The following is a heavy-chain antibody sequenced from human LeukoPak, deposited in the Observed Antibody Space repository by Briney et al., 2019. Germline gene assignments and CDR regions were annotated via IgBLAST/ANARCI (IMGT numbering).Heavy chain of an antibody. CDR3: ARAKYCSSTSCYVSGKLDY. D-gene: IGHD2-2*01. Sequence: PSETLSLTCAVYGGSFSGYCWSWNRQPPGKGLEWIGEINHSGSTNYNPSLKSRVTISVDTSKNQFSLKLSSVTAADTAVYYCARAKYCSSTSCYVSGKLDYWGQGTLVTVSS. J-gene: IGHJ4*02. CDR2: INHSGST. V-gene: IGHV4-34*01. CDR1: GGSFSGYC.